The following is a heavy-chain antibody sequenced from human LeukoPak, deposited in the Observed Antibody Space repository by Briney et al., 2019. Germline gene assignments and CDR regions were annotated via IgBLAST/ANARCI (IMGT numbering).Heavy chain of an antibody. CDR2: INPSGGGT. J-gene: IGHJ4*02. CDR1: GYTFTGYY. Sequence: ASVKVSCKASGYTFTGYYMHWVRQAPGQGLEWMGIINPSGGGTSYAQKFQGRVTMTRDTSTSTFYMELSSLRSEDTAVYYCARKIAAPNKGFDYWGQGTLVTVSS. V-gene: IGHV1-46*01. CDR3: ARKIAAPNKGFDY. D-gene: IGHD6-6*01.